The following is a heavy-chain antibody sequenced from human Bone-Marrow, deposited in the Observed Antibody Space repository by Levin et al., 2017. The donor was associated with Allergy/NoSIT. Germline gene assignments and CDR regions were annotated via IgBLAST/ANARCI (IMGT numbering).Heavy chain of an antibody. D-gene: IGHD4-17*01. Sequence: SETLSLTCTVSGGSISSSTWWCWVRQSPGKGLEWIGEIYHGGRTNYNPSLKSRVSMSVDKSKSQFSLKLSSVTAADTAVYYCARDPLDYGTNSGNYWGQGTLVTVSS. V-gene: IGHV4-4*02. CDR3: ARDPLDYGTNSGNY. CDR1: GGSISSSTW. CDR2: IYHGGRT. J-gene: IGHJ4*02.